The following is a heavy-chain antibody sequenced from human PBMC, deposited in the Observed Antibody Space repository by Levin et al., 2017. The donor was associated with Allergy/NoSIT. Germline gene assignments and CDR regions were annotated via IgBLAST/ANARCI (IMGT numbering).Heavy chain of an antibody. CDR2: ISAGGDRT. Sequence: GESLKISCAASGFTFTNYAMSWVRQAPGKGLEWVSAISAGGDRTYYADSVKGRFTISRDNSKNTLYLQMNSLRAEDTAVYYCAKLYESGTYYNIIDHWGQGTLVTVSS. V-gene: IGHV3-23*01. CDR3: AKLYESGTYYNIIDH. J-gene: IGHJ4*02. D-gene: IGHD3-10*01. CDR1: GFTFTNYA.